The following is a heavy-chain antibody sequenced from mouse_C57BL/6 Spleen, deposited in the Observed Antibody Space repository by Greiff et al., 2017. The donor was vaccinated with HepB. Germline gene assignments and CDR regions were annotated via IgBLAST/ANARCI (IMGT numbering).Heavy chain of an antibody. V-gene: IGHV1-19*01. J-gene: IGHJ2*01. D-gene: IGHD1-1*01. CDR1: GYTFTDYY. CDR2: INPYNGGT. CDR3: ARAFITTVVATGY. Sequence: VQLQQSGPVLVKPGASVKMSCKASGYTFTDYYMNWVKQSHGKSLEWIGVINPYNGGTSYNQKFKGKATLTVDKSSSTAYMELNSLTSEDSAVYYCARAFITTVVATGYWGQGTTLTVSS.